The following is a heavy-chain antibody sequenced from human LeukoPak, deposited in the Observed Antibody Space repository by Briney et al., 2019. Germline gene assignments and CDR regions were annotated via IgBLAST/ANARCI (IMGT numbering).Heavy chain of an antibody. Sequence: PSETLSLTCTVSGGSISSYYWSWIRQPPGKGLEWIGYIYYSGSTNYNPSLKSRVTISVDTSKNQFSLKLSSVTAADTAVYYCARGLCGGKWCIAARHYYYMDVWGKGTTVTVSS. CDR3: ARGLCGGKWCIAARHYYYMDV. CDR2: IYYSGST. V-gene: IGHV4-59*01. D-gene: IGHD6-6*01. J-gene: IGHJ6*03. CDR1: GGSISSYY.